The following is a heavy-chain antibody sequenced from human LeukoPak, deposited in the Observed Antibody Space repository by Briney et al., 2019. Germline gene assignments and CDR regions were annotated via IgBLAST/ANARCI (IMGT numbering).Heavy chain of an antibody. CDR3: ARDRGGNSLDY. D-gene: IGHD4-23*01. CDR2: IIPILGIA. J-gene: IGHJ4*02. V-gene: IGHV1-69*04. CDR1: GGTFSSYA. Sequence: ASVKVSCKASGGTFSSYAISWVRQAPGQGLEWMGRIIPILGIANYAQKFQGRVTITADKSTSTAYMELSSLRSEDTAVYYCARDRGGNSLDYWGQGTLVTVSS.